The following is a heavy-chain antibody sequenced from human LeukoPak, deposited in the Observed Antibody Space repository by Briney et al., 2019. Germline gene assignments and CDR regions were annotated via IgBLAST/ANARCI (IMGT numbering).Heavy chain of an antibody. CDR1: GFTFSSYW. CDR2: INTGGSST. Sequence: GGSLTLSCAVSGFTFSSYWMHWVRQARGKGLVWVSRINTGGSSTSHADSVKGRFTISRDNAKNTLYLQMNSLRAEDTAVYFCAKDPSSDILSGSYYFHGMDIWGQGTTVTVSS. CDR3: AKDPSSDILSGSYYFHGMDI. D-gene: IGHD3-9*01. V-gene: IGHV3-74*01. J-gene: IGHJ6*02.